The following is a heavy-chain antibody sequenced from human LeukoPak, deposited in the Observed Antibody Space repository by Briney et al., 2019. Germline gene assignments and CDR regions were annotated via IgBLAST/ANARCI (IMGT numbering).Heavy chain of an antibody. D-gene: IGHD2-2*01. CDR3: ARLYRHCSSTSCHYYYYMDV. V-gene: IGHV4-39*01. J-gene: IGHJ6*03. CDR1: GGSISSSSYY. CDR2: IYYSGST. Sequence: SETLSLTCTVSGGSISSSSYYWGWIRQPPGKGLEWIGSIYYSGSTYYNPSLKSRVTISVDTSKNQFSLKLSSVTAADTAVYYCARLYRHCSSTSCHYYYYMDVWGKGTTVTISS.